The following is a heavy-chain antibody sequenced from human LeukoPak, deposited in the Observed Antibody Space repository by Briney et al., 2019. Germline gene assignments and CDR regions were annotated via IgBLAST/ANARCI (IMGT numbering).Heavy chain of an antibody. V-gene: IGHV3-21*05. CDR3: ARGVAVAGSNFDS. CDR2: IGTTSGAI. D-gene: IGHD6-19*01. J-gene: IGHJ4*02. CDR1: GFTFNAFG. Sequence: GGSLRLSCAASGFTFNAFGMNWVRQAPGKGLEWVSYIGTTSGAIYYADSVKGRFTISRDNAKNSLYLQMNSLRAEDTAVYYCARGVAVAGSNFDSWGQGTLVTVSS.